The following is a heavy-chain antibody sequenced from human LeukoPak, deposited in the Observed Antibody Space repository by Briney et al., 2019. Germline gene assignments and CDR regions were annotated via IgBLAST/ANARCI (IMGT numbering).Heavy chain of an antibody. CDR3: AKLASTWYLYYFDY. J-gene: IGHJ4*02. D-gene: IGHD6-13*01. V-gene: IGHV3-23*01. CDR2: ISGSGAGT. Sequence: GGSLRLSCAASGFTFSNYVMSWVRQAPGKGLEWVSTISGSGAGTYYADSVNGRLTISRDNSKNTLYLQMNSLRAEDTAVYYCAKLASTWYLYYFDYWGQGILVTVSS. CDR1: GFTFSNYV.